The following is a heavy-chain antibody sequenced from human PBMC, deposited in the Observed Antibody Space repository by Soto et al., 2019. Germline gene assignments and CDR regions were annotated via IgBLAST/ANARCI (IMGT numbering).Heavy chain of an antibody. Sequence: PSETLSLTCTVSGGSVSSGSYYWSWIRQPPGKGLEWIGYVYYSGSTNYNPSLKSRVTISVDTSKNQFSLKLSSVTAADTAVYYCARGGSSSHGNDYWGQGTLVTVSS. CDR2: VYYSGST. V-gene: IGHV4-61*01. CDR3: ARGGSSSHGNDY. J-gene: IGHJ4*02. D-gene: IGHD2-15*01. CDR1: GGSVSSGSYY.